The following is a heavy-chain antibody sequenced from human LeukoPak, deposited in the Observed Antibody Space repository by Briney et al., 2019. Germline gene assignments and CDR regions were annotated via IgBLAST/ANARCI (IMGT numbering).Heavy chain of an antibody. CDR1: GGSISSGGYS. Sequence: SETLSLTCAVSGGSISSGGYSWSWIRQPPGKGLEWIGYIYHSGSTFYNPSLKSRVTISVDRSKNQFSLKLSSVTAADTAVYYCARGPYYDFWSGYYSNYYYGMDVWGQGTTVTVSS. D-gene: IGHD3-3*01. V-gene: IGHV4-30-2*01. CDR2: IYHSGST. CDR3: ARGPYYDFWSGYYSNYYYGMDV. J-gene: IGHJ6*02.